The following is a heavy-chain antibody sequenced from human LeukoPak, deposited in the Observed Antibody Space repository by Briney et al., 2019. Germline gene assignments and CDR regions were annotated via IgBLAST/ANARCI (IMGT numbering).Heavy chain of an antibody. CDR3: ARYSSSWYTLDY. CDR1: GYTFTSYD. J-gene: IGHJ4*02. D-gene: IGHD6-13*01. CDR2: INPNSGGT. Sequence: ASVKVSCKASGYTFTSYDVNWVRQAPGQGLEWMGWINPNSGGTNYAQKFQGRVTMTRDTSISTAYMELSRLRSDDTAVYYCARYSSSWYTLDYWGQGTLVTVSS. V-gene: IGHV1-2*02.